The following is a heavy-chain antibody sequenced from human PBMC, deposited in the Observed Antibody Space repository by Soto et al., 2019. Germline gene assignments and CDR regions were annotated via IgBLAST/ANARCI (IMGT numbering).Heavy chain of an antibody. Sequence: PSETLSLTCAAYGGPFNGYYWSWIRQPPGKGLEWIGEINHSGSGNYNPSLKSRVTISLDTSKNQFSLKLDSVTAADTAVYYCAIVVRGWHHHFDSWGQGNLVTVSS. CDR3: AIVVRGWHHHFDS. CDR1: GGPFNGYY. V-gene: IGHV4-34*01. D-gene: IGHD2-21*01. J-gene: IGHJ4*02. CDR2: INHSGSG.